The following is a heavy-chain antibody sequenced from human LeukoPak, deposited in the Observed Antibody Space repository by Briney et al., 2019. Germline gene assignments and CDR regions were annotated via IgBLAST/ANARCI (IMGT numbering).Heavy chain of an antibody. V-gene: IGHV3-48*01. CDR2: ISSSSSTI. J-gene: IGHJ4*02. Sequence: PGGSLRLSCAASGFTFSSYSMNWVRQAPGKGLEWVSYISSSSSTIYYADSVKGRFTISRDNAKNSLYLQMNSLRAEDTAVYYCASTMGPHYFDYWGQGTLVTVSS. D-gene: IGHD3-10*01. CDR1: GFTFSSYS. CDR3: ASTMGPHYFDY.